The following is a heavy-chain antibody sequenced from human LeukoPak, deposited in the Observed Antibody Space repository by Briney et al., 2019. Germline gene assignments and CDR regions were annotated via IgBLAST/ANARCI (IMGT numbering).Heavy chain of an antibody. CDR1: GFGFSSYG. J-gene: IGHJ4*02. D-gene: IGHD1-14*01. Sequence: PGGSLRLSCAASGFGFSSYGMHWVRQPPGKGLEWMAVISSDGSNGYYVDSVRGRFTISRDNSKNTLFLQMNSVRAEDTAVYYCAKNSGNTRRGHFDYWGQGTLVTVSS. CDR3: AKNSGNTRRGHFDY. CDR2: ISSDGSNG. V-gene: IGHV3-30*18.